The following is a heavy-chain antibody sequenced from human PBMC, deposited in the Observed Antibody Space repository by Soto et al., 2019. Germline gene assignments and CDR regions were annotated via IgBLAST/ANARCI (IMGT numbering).Heavy chain of an antibody. Sequence: QLQLQESGPGLVKPSETLSLTCSVSGGSISSSSYFWGWIRQPPGKGLEWIGSIYYSGSTYYNPSLKGRVTVSVDTSKNQFSLKLSSMTAADTPVYYCARHPSDFWFDPWGQGTLVTVSS. CDR2: IYYSGST. CDR3: ARHPSDFWFDP. J-gene: IGHJ5*02. D-gene: IGHD2-21*02. V-gene: IGHV4-39*01. CDR1: GGSISSSSYF.